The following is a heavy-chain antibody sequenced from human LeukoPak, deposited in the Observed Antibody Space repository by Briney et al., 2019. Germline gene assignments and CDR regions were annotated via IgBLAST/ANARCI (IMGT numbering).Heavy chain of an antibody. CDR1: GFTFSSYE. CDR3: AKNADRGAYCRGGSCYPYYYYYMDV. Sequence: GGSLRLSCAASGFTFSSYEMNWVRQAPGKGLEWVSYISSSSSTIYYADSVKGRFTISRDNAKNSLYLQMNSLTVEDTAIYYCAKNADRGAYCRGGSCYPYYYYYMDVWGTGTTVTISS. J-gene: IGHJ6*03. CDR2: ISSSSSTI. D-gene: IGHD2-15*01. V-gene: IGHV3-48*03.